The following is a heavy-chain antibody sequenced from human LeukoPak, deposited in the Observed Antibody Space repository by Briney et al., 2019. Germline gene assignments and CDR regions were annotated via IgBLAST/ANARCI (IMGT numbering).Heavy chain of an antibody. J-gene: IGHJ4*02. D-gene: IGHD5-24*01. CDR1: GGSFSSYY. Sequence: KPSETLSLTCAVYGGSFSSYYWSWIRQPPGKGLEWIGEINHSGSTNYNPSLKSRVTISVDTSKNQFSLKLSSVTAADTAVYYCAVQGAEEMATITNYWGQGTLVTVSS. V-gene: IGHV4-34*01. CDR3: AVQGAEEMATITNY. CDR2: INHSGST.